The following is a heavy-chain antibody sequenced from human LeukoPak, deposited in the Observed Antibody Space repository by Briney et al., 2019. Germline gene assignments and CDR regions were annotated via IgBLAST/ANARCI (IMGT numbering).Heavy chain of an antibody. CDR2: IKQDGSEK. J-gene: IGHJ4*02. Sequence: GESLRLSCAASGFTFSSYSMNWVRQAPGKGLEWVANIKQDGSEKYYVDSVKGRFTISRDNAKNSLYLQMNSLRAEDTAVYYCARRSSWLDYWGQGTLVTVSS. CDR1: GFTFSSYS. V-gene: IGHV3-7*01. D-gene: IGHD6-13*01. CDR3: ARRSSWLDY.